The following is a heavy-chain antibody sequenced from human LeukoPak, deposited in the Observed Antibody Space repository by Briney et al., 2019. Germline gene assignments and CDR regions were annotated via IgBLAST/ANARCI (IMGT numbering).Heavy chain of an antibody. Sequence: PSETLSLTCTVPGGSISSYYWSWIRQPPGKGLEWIGYIYDSGSTNYNPSLKSRVTMSVDTSKNQFSLKLNSVTAADTAVYYWAGHPSNSGWSLSVWGQGTSVTVSS. CDR1: GGSISSYY. CDR2: IYDSGST. CDR3: AGHPSNSGWSLSV. J-gene: IGHJ6*02. D-gene: IGHD2-2*01. V-gene: IGHV4-59*08.